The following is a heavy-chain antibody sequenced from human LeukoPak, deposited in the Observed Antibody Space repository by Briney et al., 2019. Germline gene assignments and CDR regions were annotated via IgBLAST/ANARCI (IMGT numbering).Heavy chain of an antibody. CDR2: INHSGST. D-gene: IGHD3-10*01. Sequence: PSETLSLTCAVYGGSFSGYYWSWIRQPPGKGLEWIGEINHSGSTNYNPSLKSRVTISVDTSKNQFSLKLGSVTAADTAVYYCARGTGIDYWGQGTLVTVSS. CDR1: GGSFSGYY. CDR3: ARGTGIDY. J-gene: IGHJ4*02. V-gene: IGHV4-34*01.